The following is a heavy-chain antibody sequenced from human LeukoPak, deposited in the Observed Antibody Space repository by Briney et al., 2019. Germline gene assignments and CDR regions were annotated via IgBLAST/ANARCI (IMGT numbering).Heavy chain of an antibody. Sequence: PGGSLRLSCAASGFTFSSYEMNWVRQAPGKGLECVSYISSSSSTIYYADSVKGRLTITRDNSKNTLYLQMNSLRAEDTAVYYCARGPSGYHNTGGQGTLVTVSS. D-gene: IGHD5-12*01. CDR2: ISSSSSTI. J-gene: IGHJ4*02. V-gene: IGHV3-48*01. CDR3: ARGPSGYHNT. CDR1: GFTFSSYE.